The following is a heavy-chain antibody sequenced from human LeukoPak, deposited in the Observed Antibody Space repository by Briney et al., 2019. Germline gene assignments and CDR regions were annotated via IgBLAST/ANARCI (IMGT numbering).Heavy chain of an antibody. CDR2: ISSSSSYI. Sequence: GGSLRLSCAASGFTFSSYSMNWVRQAPGKGLEWVSTISSSSSYIYYADSVKGRFTISRDNAKNSLYLQMNSLRAEDTAVYYCARSIGTTLLDAFDIWGQGTMVTVSS. J-gene: IGHJ3*02. CDR1: GFTFSSYS. V-gene: IGHV3-21*01. CDR3: ARSIGTTLLDAFDI. D-gene: IGHD1-7*01.